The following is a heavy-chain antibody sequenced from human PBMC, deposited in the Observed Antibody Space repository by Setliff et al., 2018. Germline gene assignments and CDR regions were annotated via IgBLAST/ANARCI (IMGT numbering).Heavy chain of an antibody. Sequence: SETLSLTCTVSGGSISSRSYYWGWIRQPPGKGLEWIGSIYYSGSTYYKPSLKSRVTISVDTSKNQFSLKLSSVTAADTAVYYCARVPSYGSGSYYYYYYGMDVWGQGTTGTVSS. CDR3: ARVPSYGSGSYYYYYYGMDV. V-gene: IGHV4-39*07. CDR1: GGSISSRSYY. J-gene: IGHJ6*02. D-gene: IGHD3-10*01. CDR2: IYYSGST.